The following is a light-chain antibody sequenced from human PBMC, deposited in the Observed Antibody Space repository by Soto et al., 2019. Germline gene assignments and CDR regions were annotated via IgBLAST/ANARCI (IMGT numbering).Light chain of an antibody. V-gene: IGKV3-15*01. J-gene: IGKJ2*01. CDR1: QSVSSN. CDR2: GAS. CDR3: QQYNNWPYT. Sequence: EIVMTQSPATLSVSPGERAALSCGASQSVSSNLAWYQQQPGQAPRLLIFGASTRATGIPARFSGSGSGTECTLTIRSLQSEDFAVYYCQQYNNWPYTFGQGTKLEIK.